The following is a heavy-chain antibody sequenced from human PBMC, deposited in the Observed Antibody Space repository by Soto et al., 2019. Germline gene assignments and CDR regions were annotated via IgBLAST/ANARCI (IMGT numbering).Heavy chain of an antibody. D-gene: IGHD3-22*01. CDR3: ARDRYSYDSRAYQGVDWYFDL. CDR1: GFIFSNYG. CDR2: IWYDGSHE. V-gene: IGHV3-33*01. Sequence: GGSLRLSCAASGFIFSNYGMHWVRQAPGKGLEWVAVIWYDGSHESYADSVKGRFTISRDNSKNTLFLQMNSLRAEDTAVYYCARDRYSYDSRAYQGVDWYFDLWGRGTLVTVSS. J-gene: IGHJ2*01.